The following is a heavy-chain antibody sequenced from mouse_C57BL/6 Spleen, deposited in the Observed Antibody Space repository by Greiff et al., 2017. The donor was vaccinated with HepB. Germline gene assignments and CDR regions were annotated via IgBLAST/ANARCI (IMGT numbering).Heavy chain of an antibody. CDR1: GFTFSSYT. Sequence: EVMLVESGGGLVKPGGSLKLSCAASGFTFSSYTMSWVRQTPEKRLEWVATISGGGGNTYYPDSVKGRFTISRDNAKNTLYLQMSRLRSEDTALYYCARQGYYYGSKVNWDGYYAMDYWGQGTSVTVSS. D-gene: IGHD1-1*01. CDR2: ISGGGGNT. J-gene: IGHJ4*01. CDR3: ARQGYYYGSKVNWDGYYAMDY. V-gene: IGHV5-9*01.